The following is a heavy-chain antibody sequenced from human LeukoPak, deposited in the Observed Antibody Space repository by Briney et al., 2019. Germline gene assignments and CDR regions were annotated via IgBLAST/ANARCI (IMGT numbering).Heavy chain of an antibody. CDR2: IYYSGST. CDR1: GGSISSSSYY. D-gene: IGHD6-13*01. Sequence: SETLSLTCTVSGGSISSSSYYWGWIRQPPGKGLEWIGSIYYSGSTYYNPSLKSRVTIPVDTSKNQFSLKLSSVTAADTAVYYCARPSRSAAAGRDYWGQGTLVTVSS. J-gene: IGHJ4*02. V-gene: IGHV4-39*07. CDR3: ARPSRSAAAGRDY.